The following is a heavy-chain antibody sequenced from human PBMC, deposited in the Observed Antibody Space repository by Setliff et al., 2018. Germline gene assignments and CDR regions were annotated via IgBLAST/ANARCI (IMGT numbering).Heavy chain of an antibody. Sequence: PSETLSLTCTVSGGSISSGTYYWSWIRQPAGKGLEWIGRIYTSGSTNYNPSLESRVAISVDTSKNQFSLKVNSVTAADTAVYYCARVDFTMLQGVLGHWGQGTLVTVSS. V-gene: IGHV4-61*02. CDR2: IYTSGST. D-gene: IGHD3-10*01. CDR3: ARVDFTMLQGVLGH. J-gene: IGHJ1*01. CDR1: GGSISSGTYY.